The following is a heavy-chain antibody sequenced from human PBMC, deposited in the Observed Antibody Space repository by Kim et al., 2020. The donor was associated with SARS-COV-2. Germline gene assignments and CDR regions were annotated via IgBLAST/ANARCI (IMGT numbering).Heavy chain of an antibody. D-gene: IGHD3-16*01. V-gene: IGHV3-21*01. CDR3: AQGGKVQNFFAC. Sequence: GGSLRLSCAASGFTFSTYTMHWVRQAPGKGLEWVSSITSPSNFIYYADSVEGRFIISRDNTKNSLYLQMSSLRAEDTAVYYCAQGGKVQNFFACCGQGTLVTVSS. CDR1: GFTFSTYT. J-gene: IGHJ4*02. CDR2: ITSPSNFI.